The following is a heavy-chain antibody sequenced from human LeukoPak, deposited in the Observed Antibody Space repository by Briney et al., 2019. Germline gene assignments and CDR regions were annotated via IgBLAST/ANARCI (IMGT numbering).Heavy chain of an antibody. CDR3: AKLSGIVVVTATFDS. J-gene: IGHJ4*02. Sequence: PGGSLRLSCAASGFTFSSYAMSWVRQAPGKGLEWVSAISGSGGSTYYADSVKGRFTISRDNSKNTLYLQMNSLRAEDTAVYYCAKLSGIVVVTATFDSWGLGTLVTVSS. CDR2: ISGSGGST. V-gene: IGHV3-23*01. CDR1: GFTFSSYA. D-gene: IGHD2-21*02.